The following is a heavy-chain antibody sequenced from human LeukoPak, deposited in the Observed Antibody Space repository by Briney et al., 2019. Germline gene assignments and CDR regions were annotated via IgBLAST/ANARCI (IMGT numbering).Heavy chain of an antibody. CDR3: ARARYSHTGIIDY. J-gene: IGHJ4*02. CDR2: INTDGTST. D-gene: IGHD5-18*01. Sequence: PGGSLRLSCAASGFTFSDYWMHWVRQAPGKGLVWVSRINTDGTSTKYADSVKGRFTISRDNARNTVYLQMNSLRAEDTAVYYCARARYSHTGIIDYWGQGTLVTVSS. V-gene: IGHV3-74*01. CDR1: GFTFSDYW.